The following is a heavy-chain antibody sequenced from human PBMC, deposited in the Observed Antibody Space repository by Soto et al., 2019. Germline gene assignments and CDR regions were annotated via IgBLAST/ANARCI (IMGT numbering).Heavy chain of an antibody. J-gene: IGHJ4*02. CDR3: VSMKTGGSRPVDH. CDR2: IYYTGTI. V-gene: IGHV4-30-4*01. D-gene: IGHD2-15*01. CDR1: GDSIKSADYL. Sequence: QVQLQESGPGLVKPSQTLSLTCTVSGDSIKSADYLWTWIRQPPGEGLEYIGYIYYTGTISYKPSLQSRAAISLDTSKNQFSLKLNSATATDTAVYYCVSMKTGGSRPVDHWGQGTLVTVSS.